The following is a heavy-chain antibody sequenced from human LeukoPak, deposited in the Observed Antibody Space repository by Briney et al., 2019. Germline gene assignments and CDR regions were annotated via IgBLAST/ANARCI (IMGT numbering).Heavy chain of an antibody. CDR3: ARGGIDVDY. Sequence: KASETLSLTCTVSGGSISSGSYYWSWIRQPAGKGLEWIGRIYTSGSTNYNPSLKSRVTISVDTSKNQFSLKLSSVTAADMAVYYCARGGIDVDYWGQGTLVTVSS. CDR1: GGSISSGSYY. V-gene: IGHV4-61*02. CDR2: IYTSGST. J-gene: IGHJ4*02.